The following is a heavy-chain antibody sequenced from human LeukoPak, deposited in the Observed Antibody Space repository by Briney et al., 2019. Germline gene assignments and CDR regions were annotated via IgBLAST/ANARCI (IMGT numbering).Heavy chain of an antibody. CDR1: GGSISSYY. CDR3: ARSRLRFLEMDV. V-gene: IGHV4-4*07. Sequence: SETLSLTCTVSGGSISSYYWRWIRQPAGKGLEWIGRIYTSGSTNYNPSLKSRVTMSVDTSKNQFSLKLSSATAADTAVYYCARSRLRFLEMDVWGQGTTVTVSS. D-gene: IGHD3-3*01. CDR2: IYTSGST. J-gene: IGHJ6*02.